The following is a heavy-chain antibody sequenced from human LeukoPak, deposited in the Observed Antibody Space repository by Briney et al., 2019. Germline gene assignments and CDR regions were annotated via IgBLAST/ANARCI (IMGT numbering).Heavy chain of an antibody. D-gene: IGHD5-12*01. CDR2: VSAYNFAT. Sequence: ASVRVSCKTSGHIFTSYGFTWVRQAPGRRPEWMGWVSAYNFATDYAWKFQGRVTMTADTSTGTVYMDLRSLRGDDTAIYYCARCSSFDRGYCDFWGQGTQVIVSS. CDR3: ARCSSFDRGYCDF. V-gene: IGHV1-18*01. J-gene: IGHJ4*01. CDR1: GHIFTSYG.